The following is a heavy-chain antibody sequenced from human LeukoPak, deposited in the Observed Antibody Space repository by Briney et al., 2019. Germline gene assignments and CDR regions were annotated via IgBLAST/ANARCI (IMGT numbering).Heavy chain of an antibody. CDR3: ARDPGYESWSPFWGGMDV. CDR1: GCTFSSSW. CDR2: ITRDGSST. Sequence: GSLRLSCAASGCTFSSSWMHWVRQAPGKGLVWVSRITRDGSSTTYADSVKGRFTTSRDNAKNTLYLQMDSLRDDDTAVYYCARDPGYESWSPFWGGMDVWGNGTTVIVSS. V-gene: IGHV3-74*01. D-gene: IGHD3-16*01. J-gene: IGHJ6*04.